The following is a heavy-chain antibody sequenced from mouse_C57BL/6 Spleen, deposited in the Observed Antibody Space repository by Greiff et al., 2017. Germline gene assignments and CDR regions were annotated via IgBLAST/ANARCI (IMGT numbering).Heavy chain of an antibody. D-gene: IGHD2-14*01. Sequence: EVKVVESGGGLVQPGGSLKLSCAASGFTFSDYYMYWVRQTPEKRLEWVAYISNGGGSTYYPDTVQGRFTISRDNAKNTLYLQMSRLKSEDTAMYYCARLRYGRDYAMDDWGQGTSVTVSS. CDR3: ARLRYGRDYAMDD. CDR2: ISNGGGST. V-gene: IGHV5-12*01. CDR1: GFTFSDYY. J-gene: IGHJ4*01.